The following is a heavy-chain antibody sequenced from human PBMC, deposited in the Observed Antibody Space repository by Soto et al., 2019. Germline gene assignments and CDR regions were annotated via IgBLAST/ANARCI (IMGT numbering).Heavy chain of an antibody. V-gene: IGHV4-4*02. CDR3: ARGPDLVWD. D-gene: IGHD2-8*01. CDR2: IYHSGPT. Sequence: QVQLQESGPGLVKPSGTLSLTCAVSGGSISSSHWWSWVRQPPGKRLEWIGEIYHSGPTNYNPSLKSRLNISLDKSKNQISLILSSVTAADTAVYYCARGPDLVWDWGQGTLVTVSS. J-gene: IGHJ4*02. CDR1: GGSISSSHW.